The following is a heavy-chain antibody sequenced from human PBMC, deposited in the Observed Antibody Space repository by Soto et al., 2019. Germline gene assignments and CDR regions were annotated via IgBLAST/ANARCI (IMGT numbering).Heavy chain of an antibody. CDR3: AKDMSEEVVPAAMLFDY. CDR1: GFTFSSYT. J-gene: IGHJ4*02. Sequence: GGSLRLSSAASGFTFSSYTMHWVRQAPGKGLEWVSLISWDGGSTYYADSVKGRFTISRDNSKNSLYLQMNSLRTEDTALYYCAKDMSEEVVPAAMLFDYWGQGTLVTVSS. V-gene: IGHV3-43*01. D-gene: IGHD2-2*01. CDR2: ISWDGGST.